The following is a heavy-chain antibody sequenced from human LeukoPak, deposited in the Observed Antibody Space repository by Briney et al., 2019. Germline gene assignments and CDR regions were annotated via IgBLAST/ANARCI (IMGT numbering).Heavy chain of an antibody. CDR2: INPSGGST. J-gene: IGHJ4*02. Sequence: ASVKVSCKASGYTFTSYYMHWVRQAPGQGLEWMGIINPSGGSTSYVQKFQGRVTMTRDTSTSTVYMELSSLRSEDTAVYYCARSSTLRFLEWLPQYYFDYWGQGTLVTVSS. CDR3: ARSSTLRFLEWLPQYYFDY. V-gene: IGHV1-46*01. CDR1: GYTFTSYY. D-gene: IGHD3-3*01.